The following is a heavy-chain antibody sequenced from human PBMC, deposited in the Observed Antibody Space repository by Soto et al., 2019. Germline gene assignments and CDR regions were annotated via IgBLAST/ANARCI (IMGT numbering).Heavy chain of an antibody. J-gene: IGHJ4*02. Sequence: ASVKVSCKASDYTFTSYGIIWVRQAPGQGLEWIGWISVYNGNTNYAQKFRGRVTMTTDISTTTAYMEMRSLRSDDMAVYYCARSGSSWNLREFDYWGQGTLVTVS. CDR3: ARSGSSWNLREFDY. V-gene: IGHV1-18*03. CDR1: DYTFTSYG. D-gene: IGHD6-13*01. CDR2: ISVYNGNT.